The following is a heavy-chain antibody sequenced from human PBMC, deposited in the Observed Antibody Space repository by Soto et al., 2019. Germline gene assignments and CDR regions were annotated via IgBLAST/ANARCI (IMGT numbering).Heavy chain of an antibody. J-gene: IGHJ5*02. CDR2: IRGRAYSGTA. D-gene: IGHD5-12*01. CDR3: TRGYGGYETSPHYFDP. Sequence: PGGSLRLSCTAAGFTFGGYPMTWFRQAPGQGLEWVGFIRGRAYSGTAEYAASVQGRFTISRDDSKNIVYLQMNSLKTEDSAVYFCTRGYGGYETSPHYFDPWGQGTLVTVSS. CDR1: GFTFGGYP. V-gene: IGHV3-49*03.